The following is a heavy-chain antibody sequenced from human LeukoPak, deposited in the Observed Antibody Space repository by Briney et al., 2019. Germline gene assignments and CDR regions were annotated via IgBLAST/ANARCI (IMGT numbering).Heavy chain of an antibody. CDR1: GGSISSYY. D-gene: IGHD3-22*01. CDR3: ARAMIEREDAFDI. CDR2: INHSGST. V-gene: IGHV4-34*01. J-gene: IGHJ3*02. Sequence: SETLSLTCTVSGGSISSYYWSWIRQPPGKGLEWIGEINHSGSTNYNPSLKSRVTISVDTSKNQFSLKLSSVTAADTAVYYCARAMIEREDAFDIWGQGTMVTVSS.